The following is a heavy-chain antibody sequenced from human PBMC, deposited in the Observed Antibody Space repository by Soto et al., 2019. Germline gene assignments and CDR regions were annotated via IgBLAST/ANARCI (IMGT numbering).Heavy chain of an antibody. Sequence: SETLSLTCAVSGGSISSYYWSWIRQPPGKGLEWIGYIYYSGSTDYNPSLKSRVTISVDTSKNQFSLKLSSVTAADTAVYYCARGFSGWYYFDYWGQGTLVTVSS. CDR2: IYYSGST. D-gene: IGHD6-19*01. CDR3: ARGFSGWYYFDY. CDR1: GGSISSYY. V-gene: IGHV4-59*01. J-gene: IGHJ4*02.